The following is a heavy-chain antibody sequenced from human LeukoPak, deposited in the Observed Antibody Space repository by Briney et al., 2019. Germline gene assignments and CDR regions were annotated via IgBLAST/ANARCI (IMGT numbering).Heavy chain of an antibody. Sequence: SETLSLTCTVSGGSISSYYWSWIRQPPGKGLEWVGYIYYSGSTNYNPSLNSPLTIPLHTSNNQFPLKLSSVTAADTAVYYSAREYDIVATRFFDYWGQGTLVTVSS. CDR2: IYYSGST. V-gene: IGHV4-59*01. CDR1: GGSISSYY. J-gene: IGHJ4*02. D-gene: IGHD5-12*01. CDR3: AREYDIVATRFFDY.